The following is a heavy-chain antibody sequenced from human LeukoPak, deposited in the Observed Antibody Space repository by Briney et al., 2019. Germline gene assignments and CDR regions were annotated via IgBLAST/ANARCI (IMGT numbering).Heavy chain of an antibody. D-gene: IGHD4-17*01. J-gene: IGHJ2*01. CDR1: GFTFSSYA. CDR2: ISGSGGST. CDR3: AKKHDYGDFYWYFDI. V-gene: IGHV3-23*01. Sequence: SGGSLRLSCAASGFTFSSYAMSWVRQAPGKGLEWVSAISGSGGSTYYADSVKGRFTISRDNSKNTLYLQMNSLRAEDTAVYYCAKKHDYGDFYWYFDIWGRGTLVTVSS.